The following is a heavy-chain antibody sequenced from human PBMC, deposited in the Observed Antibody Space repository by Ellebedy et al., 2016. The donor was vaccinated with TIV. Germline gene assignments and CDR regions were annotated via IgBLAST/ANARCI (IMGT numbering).Heavy chain of an antibody. D-gene: IGHD3-10*01. CDR3: AAWLRFGDLVPFDP. CDR1: RFTVSSNF. CDR2: IDSGGKT. Sequence: GESLKISCEGFRFTVSSNFMTWVRQAPGKGLEWVSGIDSGGKTFYADSVKGRFTISSDNSKNTVFLQMNSLRPEDTAVYYCAAWLRFGDLVPFDPWGQGTLVTVSS. J-gene: IGHJ5*02. V-gene: IGHV3-66*01.